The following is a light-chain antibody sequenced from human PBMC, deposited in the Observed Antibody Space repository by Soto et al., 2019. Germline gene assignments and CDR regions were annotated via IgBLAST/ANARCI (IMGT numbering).Light chain of an antibody. J-gene: IGKJ1*01. V-gene: IGKV1-39*01. CDR2: AAS. Sequence: DIQMTQSPYSLSASVGDRVTITCRASQSISNYLNWYQQKPGKAPRLLIHAASSLQSGVPSRFSGSGSGTDFTLTISSLQPEDFAIYYCQQSYNAPRTFSPGTKVEIK. CDR3: QQSYNAPRT. CDR1: QSISNY.